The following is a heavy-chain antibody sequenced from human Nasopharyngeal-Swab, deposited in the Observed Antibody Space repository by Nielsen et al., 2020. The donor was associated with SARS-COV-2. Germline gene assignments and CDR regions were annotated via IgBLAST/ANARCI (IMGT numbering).Heavy chain of an antibody. CDR1: GFTFDDYA. CDR2: ISGDGGST. V-gene: IGHV3-43*02. J-gene: IGHJ6*02. CDR3: AKEQGYSSSWYGDYYYYYGMDV. D-gene: IGHD6-13*01. Sequence: RGSLRLSCAASGFTFDDYAMHWVRQAPGKGLEWVSLISGDGGSTYYADSVKGRFTISRDNSKNSLYLQMNSLRTEDTALYYCAKEQGYSSSWYGDYYYYYGMDVWGQGTTVTVSS.